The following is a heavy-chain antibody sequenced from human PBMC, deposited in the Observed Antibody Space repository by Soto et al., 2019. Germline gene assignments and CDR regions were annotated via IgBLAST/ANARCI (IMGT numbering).Heavy chain of an antibody. D-gene: IGHD3-9*01. Sequence: ASVKVSCKASGYNFNDYFMHWVRQAPGQGLEWMGWVRPKSGEVKYEQKFQGRVTMTSDMSISTAYMELTRLTSDDTAVYFCEAETGADTFDYWGQGTLVTVSS. CDR1: GYNFNDYF. V-gene: IGHV1-2*02. CDR2: VRPKSGEV. CDR3: EAETGADTFDY. J-gene: IGHJ4*02.